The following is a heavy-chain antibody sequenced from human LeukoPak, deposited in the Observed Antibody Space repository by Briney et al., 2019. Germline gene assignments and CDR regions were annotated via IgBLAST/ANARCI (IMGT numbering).Heavy chain of an antibody. V-gene: IGHV3-74*01. CDR1: GFTFSSYW. CDR2: IKGDGSST. CDR3: ARGMCCYVGSFYPWFAH. Sequence: PGGSLRLSCAASGFTFSSYWMHWVRQAPGKGLVWVSRIKGDGSSTSYADSVKGRFTISRDNAKNTLYLQMSSLTAEDTAVYYCARGMCCYVGSFYPWFAHWGQGTLVTVSS. J-gene: IGHJ1*01. D-gene: IGHD2-15*01.